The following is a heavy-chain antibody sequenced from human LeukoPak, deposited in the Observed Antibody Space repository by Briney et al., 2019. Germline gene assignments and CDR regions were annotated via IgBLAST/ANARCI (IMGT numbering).Heavy chain of an antibody. Sequence: PGGSLRLSCAASGFTFSSYAMSWVRQAPGKGLEWVSAISGSGGSTYYADSVKGRFTISRGNSKNTLYLQMNSLRAEDTAVYYCARGDSSGWHQFDYWGQGTLVTVSS. CDR2: ISGSGGST. CDR3: ARGDSSGWHQFDY. CDR1: GFTFSSYA. D-gene: IGHD6-19*01. V-gene: IGHV3-23*01. J-gene: IGHJ4*02.